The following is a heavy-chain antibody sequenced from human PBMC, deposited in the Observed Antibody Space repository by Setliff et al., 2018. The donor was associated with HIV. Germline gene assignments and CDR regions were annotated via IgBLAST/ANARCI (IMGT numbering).Heavy chain of an antibody. CDR1: GASIRGHY. D-gene: IGHD2-21*01. V-gene: IGHV4-59*08. CDR3: ARQVTVVGYFETAAGSFNY. CDR2: IYYSGNT. J-gene: IGHJ4*02. Sequence: NPSETLSLTCSVSGASIRGHYWSWIRQSPGKGLEWIGNIYYSGNTNYNPSFKSRVTISTDTSKNQFSLKVRSVTAADTAVYYCARQVTVVGYFETAAGSFNYWGPGTLVTVSS.